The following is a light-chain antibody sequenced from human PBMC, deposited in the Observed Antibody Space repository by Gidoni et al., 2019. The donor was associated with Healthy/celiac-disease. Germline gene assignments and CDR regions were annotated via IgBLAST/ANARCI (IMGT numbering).Light chain of an antibody. Sequence: EIGLTQSPATRSLSPGERATLSCRASQSVSSYLAWYQQKTGQAPRLLISDAPNRATGIPARFSCGGSLTVFTLTLRRLEPEAFAVYYCQPALTFGGGTKVEIK. V-gene: IGKV3-11*01. CDR2: DAP. J-gene: IGKJ4*01. CDR3: QPALT. CDR1: QSVSSY.